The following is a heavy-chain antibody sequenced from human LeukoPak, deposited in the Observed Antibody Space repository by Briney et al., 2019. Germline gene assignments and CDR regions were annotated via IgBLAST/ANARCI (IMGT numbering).Heavy chain of an antibody. J-gene: IGHJ4*02. CDR3: ARAGSHWHYVY. CDR2: INQDGSEK. V-gene: IGHV3-7*01. D-gene: IGHD3-10*01. Sequence: PGGSLRLSCAASQFTFSSYWMSWVRQAPGKGLEWVANINQDGSEKYYVDSVKGRFTISRDNAKNSLYLQMNSLRVEDTAVYYCARAGSHWHYVYWGQGTVVTVSS. CDR1: QFTFSSYW.